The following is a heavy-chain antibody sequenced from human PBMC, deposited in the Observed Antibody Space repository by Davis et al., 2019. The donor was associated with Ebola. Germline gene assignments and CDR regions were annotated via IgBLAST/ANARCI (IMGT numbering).Heavy chain of an antibody. D-gene: IGHD2-15*01. CDR1: GFNFSHYA. CDR2: VTAYGSNT. V-gene: IGHV3-23*01. J-gene: IGHJ5*02. CDR3: ARAYVGFCSGGSCFRLDP. Sequence: GESLKISCAVPGFNFSHYAMNWVRQAPGKGLEWVSTVTAYGSNTFYADSVRGRFTTSRDNSKNTIDLQMNSLRAEDTALYYCARAYVGFCSGGSCFRLDPWGQGTLVTVSS.